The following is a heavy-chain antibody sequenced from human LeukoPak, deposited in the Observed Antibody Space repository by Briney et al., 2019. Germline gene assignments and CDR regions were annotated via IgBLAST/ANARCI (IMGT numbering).Heavy chain of an antibody. CDR2: IRGSGGST. CDR1: GFTFSSYA. V-gene: IGHV3-23*01. J-gene: IGHJ4*02. Sequence: PGGSLRLSCAASGFTFSSYAMSWVRQAPGKGLEWVSAIRGSGGSTYYADSVKGRFTISRDNSKNTLYLQMNSLRAEDTAVYYCAKDLYYYDSSGYYYQGNWGQGTLVTVSS. D-gene: IGHD3-22*01. CDR3: AKDLYYYDSSGYYYQGN.